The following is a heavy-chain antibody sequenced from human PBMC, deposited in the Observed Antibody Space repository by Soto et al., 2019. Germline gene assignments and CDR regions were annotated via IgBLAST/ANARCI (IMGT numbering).Heavy chain of an antibody. CDR3: ARLPSGFLLSVREPHNWFLL. CDR1: GYTFTSYG. J-gene: IGHJ5*02. V-gene: IGHV1-18*01. CDR2: ISAYNGNT. D-gene: IGHD3-10*01. Sequence: ASVKDSCKASGYTFTSYGISWVRQAPGQGLEWMGWISAYNGNTNYAQKLQGRVTMTTDTSTSTAYMELRSLRSDDTAVYYCARLPSGFLLSVREPHNWFLLSCQGTLVSVS.